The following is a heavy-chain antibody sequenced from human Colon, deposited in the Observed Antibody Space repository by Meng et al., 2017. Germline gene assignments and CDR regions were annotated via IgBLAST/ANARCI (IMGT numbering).Heavy chain of an antibody. Sequence: ASVKVSCKASGYTFTSYGISWVRQAPGQGLEWMGWISAYNGNTNYAQKLQGRVTMTTDTSTSTAYMELRSLRSDDTAVYYCARWEVRGVTARNGYYYGMDVWGQGTTVTVSS. CDR1: GYTFTSYG. CDR2: ISAYNGNT. J-gene: IGHJ6*02. D-gene: IGHD3-10*01. V-gene: IGHV1-18*01. CDR3: ARWEVRGVTARNGYYYGMDV.